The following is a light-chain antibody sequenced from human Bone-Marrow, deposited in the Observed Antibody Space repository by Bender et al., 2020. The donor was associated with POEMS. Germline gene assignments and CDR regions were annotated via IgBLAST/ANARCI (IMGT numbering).Light chain of an antibody. CDR3: QSADSSGIYRV. J-gene: IGLJ3*02. CDR2: KDS. CDR1: ALPKQY. V-gene: IGLV3-25*03. Sequence: SYELTQPPSVSVSPGQTARITCSGDALPKQYAYWYQQRPGQAPVLVIYKDSVRPSGIPERFSASSSGTTVTLTISGVQAEDEADYYCQSADSSGIYRVFGGGTKLTVL.